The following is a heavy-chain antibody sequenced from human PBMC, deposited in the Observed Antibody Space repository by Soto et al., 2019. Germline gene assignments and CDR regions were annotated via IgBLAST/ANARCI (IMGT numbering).Heavy chain of an antibody. CDR2: VIPLFGAA. Sequence: SVKVSCKASGGTFNNYGINWVRQAPGQGLEWMGGVIPLFGAANYAQKFQGRVTLTADASTSVVYMQLSSLRSEDTAVYYCAREQHVPYVASGYYFNWFAPWAQGTLV. CDR3: AREQHVPYVASGYYFNWFAP. J-gene: IGHJ5*02. CDR1: GGTFNNYG. V-gene: IGHV1-69*13. D-gene: IGHD3-22*01.